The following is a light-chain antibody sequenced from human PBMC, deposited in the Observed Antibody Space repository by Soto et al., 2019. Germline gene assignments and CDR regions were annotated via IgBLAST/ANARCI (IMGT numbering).Light chain of an antibody. CDR3: SSYTTSSTVL. CDR2: DVT. CDR1: SSDIGAYDF. V-gene: IGLV2-14*03. Sequence: QSVLTQPASVSGSPGQSITISCTGTSSDIGAYDFVSWYQQHPGKAPKFMIYDVTNRPSGVSIRFSGSKSGNTASLTISGLQAEDEADYYCSSYTTSSTVLFGGGTKLTVL. J-gene: IGLJ2*01.